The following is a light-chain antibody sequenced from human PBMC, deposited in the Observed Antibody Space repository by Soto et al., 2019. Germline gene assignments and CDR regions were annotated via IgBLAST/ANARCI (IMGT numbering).Light chain of an antibody. CDR3: QQRSNWST. J-gene: IGKJ5*01. CDR2: DAS. CDR1: QRVSARY. V-gene: IGKV3-11*01. Sequence: NVLKQSPGAQSLSPGDRATLSCRASQRVSARYLAWYHQKPGQAPRLLIYDASNRATGIPARFSGSGSGTDFTLTISSLEPEDFAVYSCQQRSNWSTFGQGTRLEIK.